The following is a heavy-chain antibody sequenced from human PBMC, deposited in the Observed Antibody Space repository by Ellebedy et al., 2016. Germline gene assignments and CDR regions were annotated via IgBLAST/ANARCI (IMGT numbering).Heavy chain of an antibody. CDR3: ARAGRDIVVVDY. D-gene: IGHD2-2*01. J-gene: IGHJ4*02. CDR1: GYTFTSYD. CDR2: MNPNSGNT. V-gene: IGHV1-8*01. Sequence: ASVKVSCXASGYTFTSYDINWVRQATGQGLEWMGWMNPNSGNTGYAQKFQGRVTMTRNTSISTAYMELSSLRSEDTAVYYCARAGRDIVVVDYWGQGTLVTVSS.